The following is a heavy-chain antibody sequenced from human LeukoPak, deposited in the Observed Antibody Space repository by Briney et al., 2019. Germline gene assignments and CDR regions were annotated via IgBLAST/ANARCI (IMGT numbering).Heavy chain of an antibody. CDR1: GGTFSSYA. D-gene: IGHD2-8*01. J-gene: IGHJ3*02. V-gene: IGHV1-69*10. CDR3: ARGGYCTNGVCSGDAFDI. CDR2: IIPILGIA. Sequence: SVSVSCKASGGTFSSYAISWVRQAPGQGVEGMGGIIPILGIANYAQKFQCRVTITAHKSTSTAYMELSSLRSEDTAVYYCARGGYCTNGVCSGDAFDIWGQGTMVTVSS.